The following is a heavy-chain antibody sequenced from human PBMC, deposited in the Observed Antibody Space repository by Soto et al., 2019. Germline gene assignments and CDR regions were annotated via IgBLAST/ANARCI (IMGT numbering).Heavy chain of an antibody. D-gene: IGHD1-20*01. CDR1: DGPIRNYY. Sequence: QVPLEESGPRLVKPSETLSLTCSFSDGPIRNYYWSWIRQPTGKGLEWIGYIYYSGTTKYNPSLKSRFTMSVDACKKQFSLRLPSVTAAATAMYYCARGRYNWNDGTYWGQGTLVTVSA. CDR2: IYYSGTT. V-gene: IGHV4-59*01. CDR3: ARGRYNWNDGTY. J-gene: IGHJ4*02.